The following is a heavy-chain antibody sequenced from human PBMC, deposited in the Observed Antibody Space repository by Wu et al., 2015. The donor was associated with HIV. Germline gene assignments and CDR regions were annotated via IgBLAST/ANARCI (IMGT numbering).Heavy chain of an antibody. Sequence: QVQLVQSGAEVKKPGASVKVSCKASGYSFGVHHITWVRQAPGQGLEWMGWINPNSGGTNYAQKFQGRVTMTRDTSISTAYMELSRLRSDDTAVYYCARDLRASSAVYDYWGQGTLVTVSS. CDR2: INPNSGGT. CDR3: ARDLRASSAVYDY. V-gene: IGHV1-2*02. D-gene: IGHD3-22*01. CDR1: GYSFGVHH. J-gene: IGHJ4*02.